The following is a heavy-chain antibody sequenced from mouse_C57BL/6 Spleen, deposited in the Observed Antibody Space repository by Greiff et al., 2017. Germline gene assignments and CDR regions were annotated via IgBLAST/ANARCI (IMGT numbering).Heavy chain of an antibody. D-gene: IGHD2-4*01. V-gene: IGHV2-5*01. CDR1: GFSLTSYG. CDR3: AKNYRGDYDGVAY. CDR2: IWRGGST. Sequence: VQLQESGPGLVQPSQSLSITCTVSGFSLTSYGVHWVRQSPGKGLEWLGVIWRGGSTDYNAAFMSRLSITKDNSKSQVFFKMNSLQADDTAIYYCAKNYRGDYDGVAYWGQGTLVTVSA. J-gene: IGHJ3*01.